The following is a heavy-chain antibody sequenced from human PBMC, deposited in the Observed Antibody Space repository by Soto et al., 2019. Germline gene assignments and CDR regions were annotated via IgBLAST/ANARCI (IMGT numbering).Heavy chain of an antibody. J-gene: IGHJ4*02. V-gene: IGHV3-11*01. CDR1: GFTFSDYY. CDR2: INTLSSAI. D-gene: IGHD6-19*01. Sequence: GGSLRLSCAGSGFTFSDYYRTWIRQAPGKGLEWVSYINTLSSAIYYADSVKGRFTISRDNAKNSLYLQMNSLRAEDTAVYYCARRLQWQLRPLDSWGRGTLVTVSS. CDR3: ARRLQWQLRPLDS.